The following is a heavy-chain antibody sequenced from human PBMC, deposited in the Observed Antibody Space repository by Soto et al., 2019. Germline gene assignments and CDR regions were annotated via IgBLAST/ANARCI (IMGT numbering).Heavy chain of an antibody. D-gene: IGHD2-15*01. V-gene: IGHV1-69*12. Sequence: QVQLVQSGAEVKKPGSSVKVSCKASGGTFSSYAISWVRQAPGQGLEWMGGIIPIFGTANYAQKFQGRVTITADESTGTAYMELSSLRSEDTAVYYCARGRGIVVVVAATDHWYFDLWGRGTLVTVSS. CDR2: IIPIFGTA. J-gene: IGHJ2*01. CDR1: GGTFSSYA. CDR3: ARGRGIVVVVAATDHWYFDL.